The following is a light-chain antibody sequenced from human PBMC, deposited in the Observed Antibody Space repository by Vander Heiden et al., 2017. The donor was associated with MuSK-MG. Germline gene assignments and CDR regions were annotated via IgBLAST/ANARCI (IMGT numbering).Light chain of an antibody. J-gene: IGKJ3*01. CDR3: QQSDTTPRT. CDR1: QSISSY. V-gene: IGKV1-39*01. Sequence: LQLPHSPSSLSASVGDRVTITCRASQSISSYLNWYQQKPGKATKVLIYAASSLQSGVPSRFSGGGSGTDFTLTISRLHPEDFATHYCQQSDTTPRTFGHGTKVDIK. CDR2: AAS.